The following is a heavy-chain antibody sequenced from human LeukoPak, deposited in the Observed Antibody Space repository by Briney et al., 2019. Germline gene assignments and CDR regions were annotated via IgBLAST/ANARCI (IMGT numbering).Heavy chain of an antibody. J-gene: IGHJ4*02. CDR2: IRSKANSYAT. CDR3: TRGIGYSYGIDY. CDR1: GFTFSGSA. D-gene: IGHD5-18*01. Sequence: GGSLRLSCAASGFTFSGSAMHWVRQASGKGREWVGRIRSKANSYATAYAASVKGRFTISRDDSKNTAYLQMNSLKTEDTAVYYCTRGIGYSYGIDYWGQGTLVTVSS. V-gene: IGHV3-73*01.